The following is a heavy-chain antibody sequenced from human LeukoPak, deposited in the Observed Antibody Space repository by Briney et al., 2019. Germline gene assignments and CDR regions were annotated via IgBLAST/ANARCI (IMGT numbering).Heavy chain of an antibody. CDR2: ITDRGGIT. CDR3: AKILPMNENFDY. J-gene: IGHJ4*02. CDR1: GFTFSNYP. V-gene: IGHV3-23*01. Sequence: GGSLRLSCAASGFTFSNYPMSWVRQAPGKGLEWVSTITDRGGITYYADSVEGHFTISRDNSKNTLYLQMNSLRAEDTAVYYCAKILPMNENFDYWGQGTLVTVSS. D-gene: IGHD1-1*01.